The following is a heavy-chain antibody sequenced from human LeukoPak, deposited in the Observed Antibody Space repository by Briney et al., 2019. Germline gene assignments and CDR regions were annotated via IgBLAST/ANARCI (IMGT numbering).Heavy chain of an antibody. CDR1: GYFIRSGFY. CDR2: FYHSGST. CDR3: ARGGYYGSGDDFRFDP. Sequence: SETLSLTCTVSGYFIRSGFYWGWIRQPPGKGLEWIGSFYHSGSTYYKPSLKSRVTISVDTSKNQFSLKLSSVTAADTAVYYCARGGYYGSGDDFRFDPWGQGTLVTVSS. V-gene: IGHV4-38-2*02. D-gene: IGHD3-10*01. J-gene: IGHJ5*02.